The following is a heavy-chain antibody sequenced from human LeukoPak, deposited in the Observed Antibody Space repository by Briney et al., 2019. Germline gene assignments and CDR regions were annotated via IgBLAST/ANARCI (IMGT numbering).Heavy chain of an antibody. Sequence: SETLSLTCAVYGGSFSGYYWSWIRQPPGKGLEWIGEINHSGSTNYNPSLKSRVTISVDTPKNQFSLKLSSVTAADTAVYYCASHCSSTSCSRSYYYGMDVWGKGTTVTVSS. D-gene: IGHD2-2*01. V-gene: IGHV4-34*01. CDR3: ASHCSSTSCSRSYYYGMDV. CDR2: INHSGST. J-gene: IGHJ6*04. CDR1: GGSFSGYY.